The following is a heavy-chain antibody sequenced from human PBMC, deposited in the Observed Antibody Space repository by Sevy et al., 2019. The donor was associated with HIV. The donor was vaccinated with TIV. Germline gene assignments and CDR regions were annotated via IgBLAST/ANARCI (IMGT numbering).Heavy chain of an antibody. J-gene: IGHJ4*02. V-gene: IGHV3-23*01. Sequence: GESLKISCAASGFTFSIYTMSWVRQAPGKGLEWVSTFCFGGSKINYADSVKGRFTISRDNSKNSFYLQMDNLRVEDTALYYCAREGCSRPHDYWGQGTRVTVSS. CDR3: AREGCSRPHDY. CDR1: GFTFSIYT. CDR2: FCFGGSKI. D-gene: IGHD2-8*01.